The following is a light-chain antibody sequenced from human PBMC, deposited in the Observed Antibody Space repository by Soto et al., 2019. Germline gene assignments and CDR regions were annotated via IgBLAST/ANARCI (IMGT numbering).Light chain of an antibody. Sequence: QSVLNQPASVSGSPGQSITISCTGTSSDVGSYNLVSWYQQHPRKAPKLMIYEVSKRPSGVSNRFSGSKSGNTASLTISGLQAEDEADYYCCSYVGSSTYGFGTGTKLTVL. CDR2: EVS. V-gene: IGLV2-23*02. CDR3: CSYVGSSTYG. J-gene: IGLJ1*01. CDR1: SSDVGSYNL.